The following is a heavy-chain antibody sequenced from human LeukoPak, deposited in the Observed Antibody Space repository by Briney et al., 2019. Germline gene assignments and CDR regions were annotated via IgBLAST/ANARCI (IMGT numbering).Heavy chain of an antibody. V-gene: IGHV3-30*18. Sequence: PGRSLRLSCAASGFTFSSYGMHWVRQTPGKGLEWVAVISYDGSNKYYADSVKGRFTISRDNPKNTLYLQMNSLRTEDTAVYHCAKGWDNSGIQRTDYFDYWGQGTLVTVSS. J-gene: IGHJ4*02. CDR2: ISYDGSNK. CDR1: GFTFSSYG. CDR3: AKGWDNSGIQRTDYFDY. D-gene: IGHD3-22*01.